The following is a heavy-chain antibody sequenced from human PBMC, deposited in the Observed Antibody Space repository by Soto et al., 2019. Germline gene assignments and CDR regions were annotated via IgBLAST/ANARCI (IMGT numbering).Heavy chain of an antibody. J-gene: IGHJ5*02. CDR2: IYPGDSDT. Sequence: PGESLTISCKGSGYSFTSYWIGWVRQMPGKGLEWMGIIYPGDSDTRYSPSFQGQVTISADKSISTAYRQWSSLKASDTAMYYCARLAVAGRARGWFDPWGQGTLVTVSS. CDR3: ARLAVAGRARGWFDP. CDR1: GYSFTSYW. V-gene: IGHV5-51*01. D-gene: IGHD6-19*01.